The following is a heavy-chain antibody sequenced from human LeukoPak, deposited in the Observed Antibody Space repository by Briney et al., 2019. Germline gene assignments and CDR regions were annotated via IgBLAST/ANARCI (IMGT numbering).Heavy chain of an antibody. D-gene: IGHD2-21*02. CDR2: ISSSGRTI. CDR1: GFTFSDYY. Sequence: GGSLRLSSAAYGFTFSDYYMSWIRQAPGKGLEWVSYISSSGRTIYYADPVKGRFTISRDNAKNSLYLQMNSLRAADTAVYYCARGRGGDSFFDYWGQGTLVTVSS. CDR3: ARGRGGDSFFDY. J-gene: IGHJ4*02. V-gene: IGHV3-11*01.